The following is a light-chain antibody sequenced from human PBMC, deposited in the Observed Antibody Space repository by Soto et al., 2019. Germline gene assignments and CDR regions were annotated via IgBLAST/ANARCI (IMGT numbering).Light chain of an antibody. Sequence: EIVLTQSPATLSLSPGEGATLSCRASQSISFFLAWYQQKPGQAPRLLIYDASNRATGIPARFSGSGSGTDFTLTISSLEPEDFAVYYCQQRSNLLTFGGGTKVEI. CDR3: QQRSNLLT. CDR2: DAS. J-gene: IGKJ4*01. V-gene: IGKV3-11*01. CDR1: QSISFF.